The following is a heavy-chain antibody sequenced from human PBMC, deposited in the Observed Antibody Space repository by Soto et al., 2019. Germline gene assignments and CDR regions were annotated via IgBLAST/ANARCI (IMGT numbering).Heavy chain of an antibody. CDR2: MNPNSGNT. J-gene: IGHJ6*02. CDR1: GYTFTSYD. CDR3: ARGDTYYDFWSGYYRHYYYYYGMDV. Sequence: QVQLVQSGAEVKQPGASVKVSCKASGYTFTSYDINWVRQATGQGLEWMGWMNPNSGNTGYAQKFQGRVTMTRNTSISTAYMELRSLRSEDTAVYYCARGDTYYDFWSGYYRHYYYYYGMDVWGQGTTVTVSS. D-gene: IGHD3-3*01. V-gene: IGHV1-8*01.